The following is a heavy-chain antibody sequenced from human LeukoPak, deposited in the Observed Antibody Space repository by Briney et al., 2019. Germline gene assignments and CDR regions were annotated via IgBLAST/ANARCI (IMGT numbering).Heavy chain of an antibody. CDR2: ISSSTSYI. D-gene: IGHD3-10*01. CDR3: ARGGDYYGSGTLLYYYYMDV. J-gene: IGHJ6*03. Sequence: GGSLRLSCAASGFTFSSYTMNWVRQAPGKGLEWVSSISSSTSYIYYADSVKGRFTISRDNAKNSLYLQMNSLRAEETAVCYCARGGDYYGSGTLLYYYYMDVWGKGTTVTVSS. CDR1: GFTFSSYT. V-gene: IGHV3-21*01.